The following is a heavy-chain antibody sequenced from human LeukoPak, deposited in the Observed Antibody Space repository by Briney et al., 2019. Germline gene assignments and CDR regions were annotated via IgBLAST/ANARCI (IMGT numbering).Heavy chain of an antibody. CDR3: AKDSGGYYDSSGYPRSEYFQH. CDR1: GFTFSSYA. V-gene: IGHV3-30*04. Sequence: GGSLRLSCAASGFTFSSYAMHWVRQAPGKGLEWVAVISYDGSNKYYADSVKGRFTISRDNSKNTLYLQMNSLRAEDTVVYYCAKDSGGYYDSSGYPRSEYFQHWGQGTLVTVSS. J-gene: IGHJ1*01. CDR2: ISYDGSNK. D-gene: IGHD3-22*01.